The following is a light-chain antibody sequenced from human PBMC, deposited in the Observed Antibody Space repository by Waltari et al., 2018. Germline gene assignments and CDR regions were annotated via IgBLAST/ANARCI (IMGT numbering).Light chain of an antibody. CDR2: EVS. J-gene: IGLJ1*01. CDR1: SSAVADYPL. Sequence: SALTQPASVSGSPGQSITISCTASSSAVADYPLLSWYHHHPGGAPTLLIYEVSTRPSGVSSRFSGSKSDKTASLTISGLQAEDEGDDYCCAFAGYGVYVFGSGTHVAVL. V-gene: IGLV2-23*02. CDR3: CAFAGYGVYV.